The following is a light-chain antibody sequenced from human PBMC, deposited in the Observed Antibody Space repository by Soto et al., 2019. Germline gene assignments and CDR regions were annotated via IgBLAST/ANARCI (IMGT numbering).Light chain of an antibody. Sequence: ETVMRQSPATLSVSPGERATVSCMASQRVSSNLAWYQQKPGQAPSLLIYGASPRATCIPARFSGGVSGTEFTLTFCCLQSEDFAVYYFQQRSNWPPTFGQGTKVDIK. CDR3: QQRSNWPPT. CDR1: QRVSSN. V-gene: IGKV3-15*01. CDR2: GAS. J-gene: IGKJ1*01.